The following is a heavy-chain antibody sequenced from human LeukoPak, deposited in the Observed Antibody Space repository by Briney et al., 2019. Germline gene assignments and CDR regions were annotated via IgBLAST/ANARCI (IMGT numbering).Heavy chain of an antibody. J-gene: IGHJ4*02. CDR2: IYYRGST. D-gene: IGHD5-24*01. V-gene: IGHV4-59*11. CDR3: ARVVGDGYSDY. CDR1: GGSFSSHY. Sequence: PSETLSLTCTVSGGSFSSHYWSWIRQPPGKGLEWIGYIYYRGSTNYNPSLKSRVTISVDTSRNQFSLKLTSVTAADTAVYYCARVVGDGYSDYWGQGTLVTVSS.